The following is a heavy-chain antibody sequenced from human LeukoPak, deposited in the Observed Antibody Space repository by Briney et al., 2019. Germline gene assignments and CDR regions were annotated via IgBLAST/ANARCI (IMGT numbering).Heavy chain of an antibody. D-gene: IGHD5-12*01. CDR1: GFTFSSYG. CDR3: AKGGYDPLGYFDL. J-gene: IGHJ2*01. V-gene: IGHV3-30*02. CDR2: IRYDGSNK. Sequence: GGSLRLSCAASGFTFSSYGMHWVRQAPGKGLEWVAFIRYDGSNKYYADSVKGRFTISRDNSKNTLYLQMNSLRAEDTAVYYCAKGGYDPLGYFDLWGRGTLVTVSS.